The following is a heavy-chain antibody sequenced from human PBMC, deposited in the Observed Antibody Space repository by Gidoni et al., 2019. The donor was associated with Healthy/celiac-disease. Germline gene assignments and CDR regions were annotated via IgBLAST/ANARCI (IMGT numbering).Heavy chain of an antibody. CDR2: ISYDGSNK. J-gene: IGHJ4*02. CDR3: AKVASLSSLGWYFDY. Sequence: QVQLVESGGGVVQPGRSLRLSCAASGFTFSSYGMHWVRQAPGKGLEWVAVISYDGSNKYYADSVKGRFTISRDNSKNTLYLQMNSLRAEDTAVYYCAKVASLSSLGWYFDYWGQGTLVTVSS. V-gene: IGHV3-30*18. D-gene: IGHD2-2*01. CDR1: GFTFSSYG.